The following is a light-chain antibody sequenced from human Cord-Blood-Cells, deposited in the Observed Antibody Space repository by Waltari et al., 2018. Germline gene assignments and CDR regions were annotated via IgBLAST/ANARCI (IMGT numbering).Light chain of an antibody. Sequence: DIQMTQSPSTLSASVGDRVTITCRASQRISSWLAWYQQKPGKAPKLLINDASSLDSGVPSRFRGSGSGTECTLTIISLQPDDFATYYCQQYNSYWTFVQGTKVEIK. J-gene: IGKJ1*01. CDR3: QQYNSYWT. V-gene: IGKV1-5*01. CDR1: QRISSW. CDR2: DAS.